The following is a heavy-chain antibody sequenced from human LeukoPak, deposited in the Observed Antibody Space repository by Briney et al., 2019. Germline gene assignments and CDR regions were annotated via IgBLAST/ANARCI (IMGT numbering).Heavy chain of an antibody. V-gene: IGHV4-59*01. CDR3: AREHILWFGERGWFDP. CDR1: GGSISSYY. D-gene: IGHD3-10*01. CDR2: IFYTGST. J-gene: IGHJ5*02. Sequence: PSETLSLTCTVSGGSISSYYWSWIRQSPGKGLEWIGYIFYTGSTNYNPSLKSRVSISVDTSKNQFPLRLSSVTAADTAVYYCAREHILWFGERGWFDPWGQGTLVTVSS.